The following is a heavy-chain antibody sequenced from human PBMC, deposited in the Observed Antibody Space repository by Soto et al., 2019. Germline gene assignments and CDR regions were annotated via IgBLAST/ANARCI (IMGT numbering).Heavy chain of an antibody. Sequence: PGGSLRLSCAASGFTFSDYGMYWVRQAPGKGLEWVAVISYDGSDKYYADTAKGRFTISRDNSKNTLYLQMNSLRAEDTAVYYCAKDHWAGYSGYAIHYGMDVWGQGTTVTVS. J-gene: IGHJ6*02. V-gene: IGHV3-30*18. CDR2: ISYDGSDK. CDR1: GFTFSDYG. CDR3: AKDHWAGYSGYAIHYGMDV. D-gene: IGHD5-12*01.